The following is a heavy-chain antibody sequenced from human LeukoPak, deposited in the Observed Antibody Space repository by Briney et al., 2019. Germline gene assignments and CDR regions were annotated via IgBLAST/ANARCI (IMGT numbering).Heavy chain of an antibody. Sequence: SQTLSLTCAISGDSVSSNSAAWNWIRQSPSRGLEWLGRTYYRSKWYNDYAVSVKSRITINPDTSKNQFSLKLSSVTAADTAVYYCARVKIRITMIVVVITPNYYYYMDVWGKGTTVTVSS. CDR2: TYYRSKWYN. CDR1: GDSVSSNSAA. J-gene: IGHJ6*03. CDR3: ARVKIRITMIVVVITPNYYYYMDV. D-gene: IGHD3-22*01. V-gene: IGHV6-1*01.